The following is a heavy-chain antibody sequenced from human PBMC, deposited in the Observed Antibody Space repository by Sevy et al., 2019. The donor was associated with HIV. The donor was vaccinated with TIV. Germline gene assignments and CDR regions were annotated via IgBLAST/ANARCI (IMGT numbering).Heavy chain of an antibody. V-gene: IGHV3-23*01. CDR2: IRGSGGSA. D-gene: IGHD4-17*01. CDR3: AKGLRGTTTNNWFDP. Sequence: GGSLRLPCAASGFPFSSYAMSWVRQAPGKGLEWVSTIRGSGGSAYYADSVKGRFTISRDNSKNTLFLQMHSLRAEDTAVYYCAKGLRGTTTNNWFDPWGQGTLVTVSS. J-gene: IGHJ5*02. CDR1: GFPFSSYA.